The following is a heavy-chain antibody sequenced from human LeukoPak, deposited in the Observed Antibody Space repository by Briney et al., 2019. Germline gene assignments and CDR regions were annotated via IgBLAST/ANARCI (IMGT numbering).Heavy chain of an antibody. CDR1: GGSFSGYY. D-gene: IGHD3-9*01. J-gene: IGHJ4*02. CDR3: ARGDYDILTGYRQNYYFDY. V-gene: IGHV4-34*01. CDR2: INHSGST. Sequence: PSETLSLTCAVYGGSFSGYYWSWIRQPPGKGLEWIGEINHSGSTNYNPSLKSRVTISVDTSKNQFSLKLSSVTAADTAVYYCARGDYDILTGYRQNYYFDYWGQGTLVTVSS.